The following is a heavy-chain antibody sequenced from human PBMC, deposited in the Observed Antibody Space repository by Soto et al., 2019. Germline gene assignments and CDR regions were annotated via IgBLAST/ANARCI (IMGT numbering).Heavy chain of an antibody. J-gene: IGHJ5*02. V-gene: IGHV4-39*01. D-gene: IGHD3-22*01. Sequence: SETLSLTCTVSGGSISSSSYYWGWIRQPPGKGLEWIGSIYYSGSTYYNPSLKSRVTISVDTSKNQFSLKLSSVTAADTAVYYCARHTLYYYDSSGSEDWFDPWGQGTLVTVSS. CDR2: IYYSGST. CDR1: GGSISSSSYY. CDR3: ARHTLYYYDSSGSEDWFDP.